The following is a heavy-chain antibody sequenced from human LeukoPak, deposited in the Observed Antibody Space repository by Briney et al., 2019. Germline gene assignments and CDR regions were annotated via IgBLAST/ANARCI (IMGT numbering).Heavy chain of an antibody. CDR1: GGSFSGYC. J-gene: IGHJ4*02. CDR2: INHSGST. D-gene: IGHD4-17*01. CDR3: ARLRYGEGY. V-gene: IGHV4-34*01. Sequence: SETLSLTCAVYGGSFSGYCWSWIRQPPGKGLEWIGEINHSGSTNYNPSLKSRVTISVDTSKNQFSLKLSSVTAADTAVYYCARLRYGEGYWGQGTLVTVSS.